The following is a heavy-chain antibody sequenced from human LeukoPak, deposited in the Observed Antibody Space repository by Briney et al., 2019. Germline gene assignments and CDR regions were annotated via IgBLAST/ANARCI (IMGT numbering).Heavy chain of an antibody. CDR3: ARGWYYYYMDV. CDR2: ISYDGTNK. V-gene: IGHV3-30*03. CDR1: GFTFSSYG. J-gene: IGHJ6*03. Sequence: GGSLRLSCAASGFTFSSYGMHWVRQAPGKGLEWVAVISYDGTNKYYGDSVKGRFTISRDNSKHTLYLQMNSLRAEDTAVYYCARGWYYYYMDVWGKGTTVTISS.